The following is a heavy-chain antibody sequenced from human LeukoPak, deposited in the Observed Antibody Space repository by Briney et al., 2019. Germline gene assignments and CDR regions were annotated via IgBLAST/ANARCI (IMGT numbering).Heavy chain of an antibody. CDR2: IDPNSGDT. CDR1: GYSFIGHY. CDR3: ARCKSSAPVDKDFLY. D-gene: IGHD5-12*01. J-gene: IGHJ4*02. V-gene: IGHV1-2*02. Sequence: ASVKVSCKASGYSFIGHYMHWVRQAPGQGLEWMGWIDPNSGDTNYAQKFKGRVSMTRDSSISTAYVELSSLTTDDTATYYCARCKSSAPVDKDFLYWGQGTLVIVSS.